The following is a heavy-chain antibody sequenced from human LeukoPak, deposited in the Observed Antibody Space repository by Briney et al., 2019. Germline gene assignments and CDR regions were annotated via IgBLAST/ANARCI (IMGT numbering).Heavy chain of an antibody. CDR3: ARGVYAFDI. Sequence: GGSLRLSCAASGFTVSSYWMSWVRQAPGKGLEWVANIKEDESEKYYVDAVKGRFTISRDNAKNSVFLQMNSLRVEDTAVYYCARGVYAFDIWGQGTMVTVSS. J-gene: IGHJ3*02. CDR1: GFTVSSYW. V-gene: IGHV3-7*01. D-gene: IGHD5/OR15-5a*01. CDR2: IKEDESEK.